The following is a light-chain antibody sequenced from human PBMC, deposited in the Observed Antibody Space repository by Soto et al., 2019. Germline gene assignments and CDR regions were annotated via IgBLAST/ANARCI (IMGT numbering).Light chain of an antibody. CDR2: DVS. Sequence: QSVLTQPPSASGSPGQSVTISCTGTSGDVGAYNYVSWYQQHPGKAPKFMIYDVSKRPSGVPDRFSGSKSGNTASLTVSGLQAEDEADYYCSSYADSNNFYVFGTGTNVTVL. V-gene: IGLV2-8*01. CDR1: SGDVGAYNY. J-gene: IGLJ1*01. CDR3: SSYADSNNFYV.